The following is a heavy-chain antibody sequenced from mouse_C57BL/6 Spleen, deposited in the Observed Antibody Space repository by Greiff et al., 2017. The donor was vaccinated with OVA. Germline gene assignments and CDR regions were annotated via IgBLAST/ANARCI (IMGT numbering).Heavy chain of an antibody. J-gene: IGHJ2*01. CDR1: GYTFTDYY. V-gene: IGHV1-19*01. CDR2: INPYNGGT. Sequence: VQLQQSGPVLVKPGASVKMSCKASGYTFTDYYMNWVKQSHGKSLEWIGVINPYNGGTSYNQKFKGKATLTVDKSSSTAYMELNSLTSEDSAVYYCARGGGNYGGDYWGQGTTLTVSS. D-gene: IGHD2-1*01. CDR3: ARGGGNYGGDY.